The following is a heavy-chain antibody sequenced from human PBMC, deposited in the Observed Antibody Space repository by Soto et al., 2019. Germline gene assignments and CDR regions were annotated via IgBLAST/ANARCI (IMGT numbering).Heavy chain of an antibody. Sequence: EVQLVESGGGLVQPGGSLRLSCAAYGFTFSSYSMNWVRQAPGKGLEWVAYISTSSSTIYYADSVKGRFIISRDKAKNSLYLQINSLRAEDTAVYFCARDPLGPWGQGTLVTVSS. D-gene: IGHD7-27*01. CDR1: GFTFSSYS. CDR3: ARDPLGP. CDR2: ISTSSSTI. J-gene: IGHJ4*02. V-gene: IGHV3-48*01.